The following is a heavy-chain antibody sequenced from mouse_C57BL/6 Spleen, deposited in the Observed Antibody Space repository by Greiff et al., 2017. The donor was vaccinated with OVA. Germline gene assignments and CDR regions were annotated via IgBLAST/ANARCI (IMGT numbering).Heavy chain of an antibody. J-gene: IGHJ2*01. Sequence: EVHLVESEGGLVQPGSSMKLSCTASGFTFSDYYMAWVRQVPEKGLEWVANINYDGSSTYYLDSLKSRFIISRANAKNILYLQMSSLKSEDTATYYCARDEEKNYFDYWGQGTTLTVSS. CDR3: ARDEEKNYFDY. V-gene: IGHV5-16*01. CDR1: GFTFSDYY. CDR2: INYDGSST.